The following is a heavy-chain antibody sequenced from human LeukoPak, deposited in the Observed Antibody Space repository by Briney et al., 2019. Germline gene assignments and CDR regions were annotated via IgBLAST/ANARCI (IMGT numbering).Heavy chain of an antibody. V-gene: IGHV4-39*07. CDR3: AKSSGSYYNVDFDY. Sequence: SETLSLTCTVSGGSISSSSYYWGWIRQPPGKGLEWIGSIYYSGSTYYNPSLKSRVTISVDTSKNQFSLKLSSVTAADTAVYYCAKSSGSYYNVDFDYWGQGTLVTVSS. CDR1: GGSISSSSYY. D-gene: IGHD3-10*01. J-gene: IGHJ4*02. CDR2: IYYSGST.